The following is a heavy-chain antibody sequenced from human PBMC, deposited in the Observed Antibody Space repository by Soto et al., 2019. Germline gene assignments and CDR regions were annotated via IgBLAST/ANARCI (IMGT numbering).Heavy chain of an antibody. D-gene: IGHD2-2*01. CDR3: ARLGGYCISTSCYLWYFDL. Sequence: QVQLVQSGAEVKKPGASVKVSCKASGYTFTSYGISWVRQAPGQGLEWMGWISAYNGNTNYAQKLQGRVTMTTDTXXSXAXTELRSLRSDDTAVYYCARLGGYCISTSCYLWYFDLWGRGTLVTVSS. CDR2: ISAYNGNT. CDR1: GYTFTSYG. V-gene: IGHV1-18*01. J-gene: IGHJ2*01.